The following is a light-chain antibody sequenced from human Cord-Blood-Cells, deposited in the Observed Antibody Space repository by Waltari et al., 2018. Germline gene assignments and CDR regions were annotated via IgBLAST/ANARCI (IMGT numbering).Light chain of an antibody. V-gene: IGKV3-11*01. CDR3: QQRSNGSWT. J-gene: IGKJ1*01. Sequence: EIVLTQSPATLSLSPGERATLSCSASQSVSSYLAWYHQKPGQAPRLLIYDESNRATGIPARFSRSGSGTDFNTAISSLEPKDFGVYDSQQRSNGSWTFGRGTKVEIK. CDR2: DES. CDR1: QSVSSY.